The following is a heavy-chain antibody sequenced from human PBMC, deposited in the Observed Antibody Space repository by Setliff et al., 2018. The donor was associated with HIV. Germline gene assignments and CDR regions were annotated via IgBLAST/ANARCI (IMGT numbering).Heavy chain of an antibody. CDR3: ARRQQLWLLYAFDI. J-gene: IGHJ3*02. D-gene: IGHD5-18*01. Sequence: SETLSLTCAVYGGSVSGYYWIWIRQPPGKGLEWIGEINHSGSTHYNPSLKSRFTISVDTSKNQFSLKLSSVTAADTAVYYCARRQQLWLLYAFDIWGQGTMVTVSS. CDR2: INHSGST. V-gene: IGHV4-34*01. CDR1: GGSVSGYY.